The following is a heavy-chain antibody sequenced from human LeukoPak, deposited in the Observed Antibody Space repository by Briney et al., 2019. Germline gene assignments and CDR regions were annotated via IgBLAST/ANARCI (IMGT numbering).Heavy chain of an antibody. CDR3: VRDYVYAFDI. CDR1: GFTFNAYS. J-gene: IGHJ3*02. D-gene: IGHD3-16*01. CDR2: IRSRDGIV. Sequence: PGGSLRLSCVASGFTFNAYSMNWARQAPGKGLEWISYIRSRDGIVPYADSVKGRFTISTDTAKSSLFLQMNGLSADDTAVYYCVRDYVYAFDIWGQGTMVTVSS. V-gene: IGHV3-48*01.